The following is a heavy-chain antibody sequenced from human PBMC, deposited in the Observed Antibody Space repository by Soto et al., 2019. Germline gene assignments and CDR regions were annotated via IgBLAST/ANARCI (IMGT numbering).Heavy chain of an antibody. CDR1: GFTFSTYA. Sequence: EVQLLESGGGLVQPGGSLRLSCAASGFTFSTYAMTWVRQAPGKGLKWVSALSASGATTYHADSVKGRFTISRDNSENTLYLQMNSLRAEATAVYYCAKGLSGSQYYYSGMDVWCQGTTVTVSS. V-gene: IGHV3-23*01. CDR2: LSASGATT. CDR3: AKGLSGSQYYYSGMDV. J-gene: IGHJ6*02. D-gene: IGHD1-26*01.